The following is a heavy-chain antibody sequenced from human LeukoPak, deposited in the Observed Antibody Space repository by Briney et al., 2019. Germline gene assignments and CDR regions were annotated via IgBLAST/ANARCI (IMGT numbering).Heavy chain of an antibody. Sequence: PGGSLRLSCAASGFTFSSHGMCWVRQAPGRGLEWVSSISIGGDTTYSDSVKGRFTISRDNSKNTLYLQMNSLRAEDTAVYYCAKDRRYNIRFLPDPYYMDVWGKGTTVTVSS. CDR1: GFTFSSHG. CDR3: AKDRRYNIRFLPDPYYMDV. CDR2: ISIGGDTT. D-gene: IGHD3-3*01. J-gene: IGHJ6*03. V-gene: IGHV3-23*01.